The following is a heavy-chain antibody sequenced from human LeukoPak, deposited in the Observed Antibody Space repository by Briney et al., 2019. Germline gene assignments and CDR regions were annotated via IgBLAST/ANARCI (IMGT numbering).Heavy chain of an antibody. J-gene: IGHJ4*02. CDR1: GFTFRSYW. CDR2: IKQDGSEK. D-gene: IGHD1-14*01. Sequence: PGGSLRLSCAASGFTFRSYWMSWVGQAPGKGLEWVANIKQDGSEKHYADSVKGRFTISRDNVENSLYLEMNSLTDDDTALYYCTRVEPTKSDDCWGQGTLVTVSS. V-gene: IGHV3-7*01. CDR3: TRVEPTKSDDC.